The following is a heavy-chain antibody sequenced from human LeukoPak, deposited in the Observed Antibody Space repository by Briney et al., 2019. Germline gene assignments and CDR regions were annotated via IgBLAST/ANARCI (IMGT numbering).Heavy chain of an antibody. CDR2: INHSGST. J-gene: IGHJ4*02. Sequence: QSSETLSLTCAVYGGSFSGYYWSWIRQPPGKGLEWIGEINHSGSTNYNPSLKSRVTISVDTSKNQFSLKLSSVTAADTAVYYCARQNYDSSGYYYAGGDYFDYWGQGTLVTVSS. D-gene: IGHD3-22*01. CDR1: GGSFSGYY. V-gene: IGHV4-34*01. CDR3: ARQNYDSSGYYYAGGDYFDY.